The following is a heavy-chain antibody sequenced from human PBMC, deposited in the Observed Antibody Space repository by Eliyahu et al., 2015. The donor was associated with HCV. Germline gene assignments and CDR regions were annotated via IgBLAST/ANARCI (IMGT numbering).Heavy chain of an antibody. CDR3: ARLRVRGDSSGVTR. CDR1: GGSISSGGYX. D-gene: IGHD3-22*01. Sequence: QVQLQESGPGLVKPSQTXSLTCTFSGGSISSGGYXWSWIRQHPGKGLEWIGYIYYSGSTYYNPSLKSRVTISVDTSKNQFSLKLSSVTAADTAVYYCARLRVRGDSSGVTRWGQGTLVTVSS. V-gene: IGHV4-31*03. CDR2: IYYSGST. J-gene: IGHJ4*02.